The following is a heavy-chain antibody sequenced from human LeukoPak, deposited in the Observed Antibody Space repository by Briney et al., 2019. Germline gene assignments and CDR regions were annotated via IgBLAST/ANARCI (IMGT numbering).Heavy chain of an antibody. V-gene: IGHV3-66*01. CDR3: ARGRPGYYFDY. CDR2: IYSGGTT. CDR1: GFTVSNYY. D-gene: IGHD6-6*01. Sequence: PGGSLRLSYAVSGFTVSNYYMNWVRLAPGKGLEWVSGIYSGGTTYYADSVKGRFTISRDNSKNTLYLQMNSLRAEDTAVYYCARGRPGYYFDYWGQGTLVTVSS. J-gene: IGHJ4*02.